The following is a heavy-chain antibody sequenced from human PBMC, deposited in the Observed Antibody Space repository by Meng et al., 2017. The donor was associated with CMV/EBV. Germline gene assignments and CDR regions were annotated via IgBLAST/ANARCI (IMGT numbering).Heavy chain of an antibody. V-gene: IGHV4-59*01. Sequence: SETLSLTCTVSGGSISSYYWSWIRQPPGKGLEWIGYIYYSGSTNYNPSLKSRVTISVDTSKNQFSLKLSSVTAADTAVYYCAGSSLRFLELDYYYYGMDVWGQGTTVTV. D-gene: IGHD3-3*01. CDR1: GGSISSYY. J-gene: IGHJ6*02. CDR2: IYYSGST. CDR3: AGSSLRFLELDYYYYGMDV.